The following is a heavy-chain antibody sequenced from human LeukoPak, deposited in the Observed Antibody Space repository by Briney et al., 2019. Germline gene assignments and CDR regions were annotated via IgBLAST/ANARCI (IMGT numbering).Heavy chain of an antibody. D-gene: IGHD5-18*01. Sequence: PSETLSLTCTVSGGSISGYYWSWIRQPPGKGLEWIGFIYYSGSTNYNPSLKSRVTMSVDTPKNQFSLKLSSVTAADTAVYYCARVTITAMATAAHYYMDVWGKGTTVTVSS. CDR2: IYYSGST. CDR1: GGSISGYY. CDR3: ARVTITAMATAAHYYMDV. J-gene: IGHJ6*03. V-gene: IGHV4-59*01.